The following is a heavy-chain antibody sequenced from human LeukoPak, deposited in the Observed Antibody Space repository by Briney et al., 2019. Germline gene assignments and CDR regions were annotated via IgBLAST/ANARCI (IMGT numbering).Heavy chain of an antibody. J-gene: IGHJ4*02. D-gene: IGHD1-26*01. CDR2: IDHTGST. CDR1: GGPITEYY. Sequence: PSETLSLTCSVSGGPITEYYWSWFRQLPGKGLEWIGYIDHTGSTNYSPSLKSRVTLSVDASRNQFSLRLVSVTAADTAVYYCARDRGTTGYYYLDSWGQGILVTVSS. CDR3: ARDRGTTGYYYLDS. V-gene: IGHV4-59*01.